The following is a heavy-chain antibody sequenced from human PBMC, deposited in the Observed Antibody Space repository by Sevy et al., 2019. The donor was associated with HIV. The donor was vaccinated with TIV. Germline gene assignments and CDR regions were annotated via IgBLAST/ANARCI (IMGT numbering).Heavy chain of an antibody. D-gene: IGHD1-26*01. V-gene: IGHV4-31*03. CDR3: ARAVGSRRSGSYNWFDP. Sequence: SETLSLTCTVSGGSISSGGYYWSWIRQHPGKGLEWIGYIYYSGSTYYNPSLKSRVTISVDTSKNQFSLKLSSVTAADTAVYYCARAVGSRRSGSYNWFDPWGQGTLVTVSS. J-gene: IGHJ5*02. CDR2: IYYSGST. CDR1: GGSISSGGYY.